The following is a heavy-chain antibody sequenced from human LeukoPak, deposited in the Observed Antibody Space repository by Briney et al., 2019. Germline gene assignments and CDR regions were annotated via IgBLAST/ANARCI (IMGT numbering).Heavy chain of an antibody. CDR3: AKEASDYVIDY. CDR2: IRYDGSNN. V-gene: IGHV3-30*02. J-gene: IGHJ4*02. CDR1: GFTFSSYG. Sequence: GGSLRLSCAASGFTFSSYGMYWVRQAPGKGLEWVAFIRYDGSNNYYADSVKGRFTISRDNSKNTLYLQMNSLRAEDTAVYYCAKEASDYVIDYWGQGTLVTVSS. D-gene: IGHD4-17*01.